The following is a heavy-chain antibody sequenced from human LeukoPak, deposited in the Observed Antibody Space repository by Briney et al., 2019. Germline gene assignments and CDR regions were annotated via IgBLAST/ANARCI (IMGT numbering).Heavy chain of an antibody. D-gene: IGHD6-6*01. CDR1: GFTFSSYS. CDR2: ISSSSSYI. J-gene: IGHJ4*02. V-gene: IGHV3-21*01. CDR3: ARDAGVHSSSSFDY. Sequence: GGSLRLSCAASGFTFSSYSMIWVRQATGKALEWVSSISSSSSYIYYADSVKGRFTISRDNAKNSLYLQMNSLRAEDTAVYYCARDAGVHSSSSFDYWGQGTLVTVSS.